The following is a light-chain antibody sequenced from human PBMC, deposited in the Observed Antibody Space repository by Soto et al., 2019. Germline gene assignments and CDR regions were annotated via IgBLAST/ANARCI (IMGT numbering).Light chain of an antibody. V-gene: IGKV1-39*01. CDR3: QQSYTTPIT. Sequence: DIQLPQSPSSLSASVGDRVTITCRASQTITTYLSWFQQKPGKAPKLLVYGASSLQSGVPSRFSGSGSGTEFTLTISSLQSEDFATYYCQQSYTTPITFGQGTRLEI. J-gene: IGKJ5*01. CDR1: QTITTY. CDR2: GAS.